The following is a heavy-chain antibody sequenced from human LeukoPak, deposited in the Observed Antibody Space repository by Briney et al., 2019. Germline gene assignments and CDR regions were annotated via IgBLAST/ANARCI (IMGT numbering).Heavy chain of an antibody. D-gene: IGHD4-23*01. CDR3: AGGPYGGTINY. J-gene: IGHJ4*02. V-gene: IGHV3-74*01. CDR1: GFTFSSYW. Sequence: GGSLRLSCAASGFTFSSYWMHWVRQAPGMGLIWVSRINSDESSTSYADSVRGRFTISRDNAKNTLYLQMNSLRAEDTAVYYCAGGPYGGTINYWGQGALVTVSS. CDR2: INSDESST.